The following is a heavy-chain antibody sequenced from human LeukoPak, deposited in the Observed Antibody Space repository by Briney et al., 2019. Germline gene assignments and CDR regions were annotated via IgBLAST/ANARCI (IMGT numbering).Heavy chain of an antibody. Sequence: GGSLRLSCAASGFTFSSYGMHWVRQAPGKGLEWVAYIQYDGSNEQYADSVKGRFSISRDSSKSILYLQMSSLRAEDTAVYYCAKDRCSNGIGCYYYYMDVWGKGTTVTISS. CDR2: IQYDGSNE. J-gene: IGHJ6*03. CDR1: GFTFSSYG. D-gene: IGHD2-8*01. V-gene: IGHV3-30*02. CDR3: AKDRCSNGIGCYYYYMDV.